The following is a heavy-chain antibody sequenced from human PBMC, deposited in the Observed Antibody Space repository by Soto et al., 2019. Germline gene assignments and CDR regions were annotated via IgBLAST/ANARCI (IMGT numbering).Heavy chain of an antibody. CDR2: LNAHSPRT. J-gene: IGHJ5*02. CDR1: GFSFTGYY. V-gene: IGHV1-2*02. CDR3: AKDLTRQLAYWLDP. Sequence: ASLKVSCKASGFSFTGYYIHWLRQAPGQGLVWMVCLNAHSPRTEYAQKFQGRVTLTRDTSIATAYLTLTSLTSDDTALYYCAKDLTRQLAYWLDPWGQGTQVTVSS. D-gene: IGHD6-6*01.